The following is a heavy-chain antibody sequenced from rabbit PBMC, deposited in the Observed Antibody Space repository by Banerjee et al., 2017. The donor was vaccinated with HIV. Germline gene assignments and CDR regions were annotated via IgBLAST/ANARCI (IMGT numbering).Heavy chain of an antibody. J-gene: IGHJ4*01. D-gene: IGHD6-1*01. CDR2: IYGSST. Sequence: QSLEESGGDLVKPGASLTLTCTASGFSFSSYAMNWVRQAPGKGLEWIGYIYGSSTYFASWAKGRFTISKTSSTTVTLQMTSLTAADTAAYFCATAADGGVGYGKLWGPGTLVTVS. CDR3: ATAADGGVGYGKL. V-gene: IGHV1S40*01. CDR1: GFSFSSYA.